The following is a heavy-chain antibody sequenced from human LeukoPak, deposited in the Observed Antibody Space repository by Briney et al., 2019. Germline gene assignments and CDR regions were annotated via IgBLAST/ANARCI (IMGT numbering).Heavy chain of an antibody. CDR1: GGSFSGYY. CDR2: INHSGST. CDR3: ARHVSYCSGGSCYSGLDY. V-gene: IGHV4-34*01. J-gene: IGHJ4*02. Sequence: SETLSLTCAVYGGSFSGYYWSWIRQPPGKGLDWIGEINHSGSTNYNPSLKSRVTISVDTSKNQFSLKLSSVTAADTAVYYCARHVSYCSGGSCYSGLDYWGQGTLVTVSS. D-gene: IGHD2-15*01.